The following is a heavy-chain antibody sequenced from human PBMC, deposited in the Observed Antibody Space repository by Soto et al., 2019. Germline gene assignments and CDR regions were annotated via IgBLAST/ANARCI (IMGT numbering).Heavy chain of an antibody. CDR1: GFTFSSAA. CDR3: ARDYYNSSGYYFHAFDI. D-gene: IGHD3-22*01. Sequence: ESGGGVVQPGRSLRLSCAASGFTFSSAAMHWVRQAPGKGLEWVAVISNGGSNKYYADSVKGRFTISSDTAKKTLFLQMNSLRAEDTAVYYCARDYYNSSGYYFHAFDIWGQGTMVTVSS. J-gene: IGHJ3*02. CDR2: ISNGGSNK. V-gene: IGHV3-30-3*01.